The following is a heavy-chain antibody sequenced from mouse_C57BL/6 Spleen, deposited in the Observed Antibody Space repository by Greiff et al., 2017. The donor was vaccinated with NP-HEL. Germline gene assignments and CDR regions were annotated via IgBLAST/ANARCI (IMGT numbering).Heavy chain of an antibody. D-gene: IGHD2-4*01. Sequence: EVMLVESGGGLVKPGGSLKLSCAASGFTFSDYGMHWVRQAPEKGLEWVAYISSGSSTIYYADKVKGPFTIARDNANNTLFLQMTSLTSEDTAMYYCARGDYDDGRFAYWGQGTLVTVSA. CDR1: GFTFSDYG. V-gene: IGHV5-17*01. CDR3: ARGDYDDGRFAY. J-gene: IGHJ3*01. CDR2: ISSGSSTI.